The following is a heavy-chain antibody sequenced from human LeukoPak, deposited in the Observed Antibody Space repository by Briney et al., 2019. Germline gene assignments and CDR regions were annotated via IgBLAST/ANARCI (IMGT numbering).Heavy chain of an antibody. Sequence: SETLSLTCTVSGGSISSSSYYWGWIRQPPGKGLEWIGSIYYSGSTYYNPSLKSRVTISVDTSKNQFSLKLSSVTAADTAVYYCASDSSGYYYFDYWGQGTLVTVSS. CDR1: GGSISSSSYY. V-gene: IGHV4-39*07. J-gene: IGHJ4*02. D-gene: IGHD3-22*01. CDR3: ASDSSGYYYFDY. CDR2: IYYSGST.